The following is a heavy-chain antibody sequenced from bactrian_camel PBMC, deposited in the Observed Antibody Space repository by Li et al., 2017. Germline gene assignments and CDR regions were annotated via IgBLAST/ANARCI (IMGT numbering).Heavy chain of an antibody. CDR3: AADSWGYRF. Sequence: QLVESGGGSVQAGGSLRLSCAVSVSSADDYCLGWFRQAPGKEREGVALINAHDQPNYADSVKGRFSISRENANKTLYLQMNSLKPEDTAMYFCAADSWGYRFWGQGTQVTVS. J-gene: IGHJ4*01. D-gene: IGHD5*01. CDR1: VSSADDYC. CDR2: INAHDQP. V-gene: IGHV3S66*01.